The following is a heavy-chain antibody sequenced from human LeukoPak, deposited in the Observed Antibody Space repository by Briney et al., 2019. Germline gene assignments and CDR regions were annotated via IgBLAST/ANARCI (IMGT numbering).Heavy chain of an antibody. CDR1: GFTLSSYG. CDR3: ARARNGYFHGLGY. V-gene: IGHV3-33*01. CDR2: IWYDGTSK. J-gene: IGHJ4*02. Sequence: LGKSLRLSCAASGFTLSSYGMHWVRQAPGKGLEWVALIWYDGTSKYYADSVKGRFTISRDNSQNTLYLQMNSLRAEDTAVYYCARARNGYFHGLGYWGQGTLVTVSS. D-gene: IGHD5-24*01.